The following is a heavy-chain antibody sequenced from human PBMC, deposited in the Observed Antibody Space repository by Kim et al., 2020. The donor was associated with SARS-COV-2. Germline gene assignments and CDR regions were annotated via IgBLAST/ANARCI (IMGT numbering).Heavy chain of an antibody. Sequence: ASVKVSCKASGYTFTSYAMNWVRQAPGQGLEWMGWINTNTGNPTYAQGFTGRFVFSLDTSVSTAYLQISSLKAEDTAVYYCARGFIVVVPAASYYYGMDVWGQGTTVTVSS. V-gene: IGHV7-4-1*02. J-gene: IGHJ6*02. D-gene: IGHD2-2*01. CDR2: INTNTGNP. CDR1: GYTFTSYA. CDR3: ARGFIVVVPAASYYYGMDV.